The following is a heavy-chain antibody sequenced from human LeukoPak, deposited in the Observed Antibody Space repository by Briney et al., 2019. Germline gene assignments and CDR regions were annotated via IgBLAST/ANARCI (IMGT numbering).Heavy chain of an antibody. J-gene: IGHJ3*01. V-gene: IGHV3-7*03. D-gene: IGHD6-6*01. CDR1: GFTFSGFW. CDR2: INSDGSEG. Sequence: GGSLRLSCAVSGFTFSGFWMSWSRRAPGKGLEWVAGINSDGSEGYYADVVKGRFTISRDNAKNSLYLQINSLRAEDTAVYYCARSSYSSSSSVWGRGTMVTVSS. CDR3: ARSSYSSSSSV.